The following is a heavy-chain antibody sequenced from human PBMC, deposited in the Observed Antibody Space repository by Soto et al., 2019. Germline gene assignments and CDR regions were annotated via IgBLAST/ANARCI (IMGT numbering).Heavy chain of an antibody. CDR3: AKCRSNYYYYYGMGV. CDR2: ISGSGGST. J-gene: IGHJ6*02. V-gene: IGHV3-23*01. Sequence: EVQLLESGGGLVQPGGSLRLSCAASGFSFSSYAMSWVRQAPGKGLEWVSAISGSGGSTYYADSVKGRFTISRDNSKNTLYLQMNSLRAEDTAFYYCAKCRSNYYYYYGMGVWGQGTTVTVSS. CDR1: GFSFSSYA. D-gene: IGHD4-4*01.